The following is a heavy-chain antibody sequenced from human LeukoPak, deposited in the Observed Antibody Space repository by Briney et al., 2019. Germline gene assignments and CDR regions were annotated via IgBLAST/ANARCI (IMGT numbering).Heavy chain of an antibody. V-gene: IGHV3-7*01. CDR3: ARYYYDSSGYPSLFDY. D-gene: IGHD3-22*01. Sequence: GGSLRLSCAASGFTFSSYWMSWVRQAPGKGLEWVANIKQDGREKDYVDSVKGRFTISRDNAKNSLYLQMNSLRAEDTAVYYCARYYYDSSGYPSLFDYWGQGTLVTVSS. CDR1: GFTFSSYW. CDR2: IKQDGREK. J-gene: IGHJ4*02.